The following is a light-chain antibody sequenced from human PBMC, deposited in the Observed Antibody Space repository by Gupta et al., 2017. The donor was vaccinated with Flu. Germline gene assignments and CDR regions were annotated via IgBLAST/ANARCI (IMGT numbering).Light chain of an antibody. CDR1: SSDVGGYNY. CDR2: EVS. J-gene: IGLJ1*01. CDR3: SSYTSSSTPYV. Sequence: QSALTQPASVSGSPGPSITISCTGTSSDVGGYNYVSWYQQHTGKAPKLMIYEVSNRPSGVSNRFSGSKSGSTASLTIAGLQAEDEADYYCSSYTSSSTPYVFGTGTKVTVL. V-gene: IGLV2-14*01.